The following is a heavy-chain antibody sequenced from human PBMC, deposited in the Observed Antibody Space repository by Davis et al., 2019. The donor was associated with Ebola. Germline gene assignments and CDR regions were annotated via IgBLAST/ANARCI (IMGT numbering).Heavy chain of an antibody. CDR1: GFTFSSYS. D-gene: IGHD6-6*01. Sequence: GESLKISCAASGFTFSSYSMNWVRQAPGKGLEWVSYISSSSSTIYYADSVKGRFTISRDNAKNSPYLQMNSLRDEDTAVYYCARDADSSSSFYWGQGTLVTVSS. CDR3: ARDADSSSSFY. V-gene: IGHV3-48*02. CDR2: ISSSSSTI. J-gene: IGHJ4*02.